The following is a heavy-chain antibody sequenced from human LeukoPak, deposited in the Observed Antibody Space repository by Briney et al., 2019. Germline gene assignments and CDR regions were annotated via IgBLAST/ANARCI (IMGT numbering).Heavy chain of an antibody. CDR3: AREVVPTAMPVFDY. V-gene: IGHV3-48*02. D-gene: IGHD2-2*01. Sequence: GESLRLSCAASGFTFSINSMNWVRQAPGKGLEWISYMSSGSGTISYADSVKGRFTISRDNAENSLYLQMNSLRDEDTAVYYCAREVVPTAMPVFDYWGQGTLVTVPS. CDR2: MSSGSGTI. CDR1: GFTFSINS. J-gene: IGHJ4*02.